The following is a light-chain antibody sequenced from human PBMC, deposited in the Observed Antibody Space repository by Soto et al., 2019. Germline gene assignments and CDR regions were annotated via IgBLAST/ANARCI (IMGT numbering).Light chain of an antibody. V-gene: IGKV3-11*01. CDR3: QQRSNWLLT. CDR1: QSVSSY. CDR2: DKS. Sequence: EIVLTQSPATLSLSPGERATLSCRASQSVSSYLAWFQQQPGQAPRLLIYDKSNRATGIPARFSGSGSGTDFTLTISSLEHEDVAVYYCQQRSNWLLTFGGGTKVEIK. J-gene: IGKJ4*01.